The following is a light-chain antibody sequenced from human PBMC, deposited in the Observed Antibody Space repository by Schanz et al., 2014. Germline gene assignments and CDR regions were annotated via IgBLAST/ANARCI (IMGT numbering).Light chain of an antibody. J-gene: IGLJ3*02. Sequence: QSVLTQPPSVSGAPGQGVTISCTGSSSNIGAGYDVHWYQQLPGTAPKLLISDTYDRPSGVPDRFSGSKSGTSASLAITGLQAEDEADYYCQSFDTSLSEWVFGGGTKLTVL. V-gene: IGLV1-40*01. CDR3: QSFDTSLSEWV. CDR1: SSNIGAGYD. CDR2: DTY.